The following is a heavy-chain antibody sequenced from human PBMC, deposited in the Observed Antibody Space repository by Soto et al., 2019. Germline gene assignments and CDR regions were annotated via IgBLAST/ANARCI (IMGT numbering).Heavy chain of an antibody. CDR1: AFTFSKCW. J-gene: IGHJ5*02. V-gene: IGHV3-74*01. D-gene: IGHD3-22*01. CDR2: INMDGTNT. Sequence: GGSLILSCVASAFTFSKCWLHWVRQAPGKGLVWVSRINMDGTNTAYADSVKGRFTVSRDNANNTLYLQMNSLGVEDTAVYYCARDYYYDSPSASVNWFDPWGQGTLVTVSS. CDR3: ARDYYYDSPSASVNWFDP.